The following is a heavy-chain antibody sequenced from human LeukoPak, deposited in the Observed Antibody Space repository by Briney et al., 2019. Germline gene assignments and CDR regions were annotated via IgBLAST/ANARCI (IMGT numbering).Heavy chain of an antibody. D-gene: IGHD3-9*01. CDR1: GFTFSSHG. V-gene: IGHV3-48*04. CDR3: ARDRLQYYDILTGYYNEGDY. J-gene: IGHJ4*02. Sequence: PGGSLRLSCAASGFTFSSHGMNWVRQAPGKGLEWVSGISPNGVITYYADSVKGRFTISRDNAKNSLYLQMNSLRAEDTAVYYCARDRLQYYDILTGYYNEGDYWGQGTLVTVSS. CDR2: ISPNGVIT.